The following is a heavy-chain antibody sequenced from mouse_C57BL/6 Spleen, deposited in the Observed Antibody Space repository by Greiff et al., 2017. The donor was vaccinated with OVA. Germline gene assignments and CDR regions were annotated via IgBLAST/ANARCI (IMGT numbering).Heavy chain of an antibody. CDR2: ISYDGSN. CDR1: GYSITSGYY. Sequence: EVQLVESGPGLVKPSQSLSLTCSVTGYSITSGYYWNWIRQFPGNKLEWMGYISYDGSNNYNPSLKNRISITRDTSKNQFFLKLNSVTTEDTATYYCARDGGYHYWYFDVWGTGTTVTVSS. V-gene: IGHV3-6*01. J-gene: IGHJ1*03. CDR3: ARDGGYHYWYFDV. D-gene: IGHD2-2*01.